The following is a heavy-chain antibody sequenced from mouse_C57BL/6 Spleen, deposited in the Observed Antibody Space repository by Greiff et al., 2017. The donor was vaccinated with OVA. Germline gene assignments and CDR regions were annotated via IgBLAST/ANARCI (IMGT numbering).Heavy chain of an antibody. J-gene: IGHJ2*01. CDR2: IDPSDSYT. D-gene: IGHD6-1*01. Sequence: QVQLQQPGAELVKPGASVKLSCKASGYTFTSYWMQWVKQRPGQGLEWIGEIDPSDSYTNYNQKFKGKATLTVDTSSSTAYMQLSSLTSEDSAVYYCARLASYYFDDWGQGTTLTVSS. CDR3: ARLASYYFDD. CDR1: GYTFTSYW. V-gene: IGHV1-50*01.